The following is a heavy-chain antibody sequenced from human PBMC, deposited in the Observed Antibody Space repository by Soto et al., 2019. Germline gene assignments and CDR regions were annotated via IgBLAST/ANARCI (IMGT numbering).Heavy chain of an antibody. CDR3: AREPAPPLYYYYGMDV. CDR1: GYTFTSYG. J-gene: IGHJ6*02. CDR2: SSAYNGNT. Sequence: EAAVKVSCKTSGYTFTSYGISWVLQAPAQGIEWMGWSSAYNGNTNNAQKLQGRVTMTTDTSTSTAYMELRSLRSDDTAVYYCAREPAPPLYYYYGMDVWGQAATVTVSS. V-gene: IGHV1-18*01.